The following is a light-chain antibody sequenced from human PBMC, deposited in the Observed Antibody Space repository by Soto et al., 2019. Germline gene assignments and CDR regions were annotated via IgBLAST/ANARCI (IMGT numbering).Light chain of an antibody. V-gene: IGKV3-15*01. CDR2: GAS. J-gene: IGKJ5*01. CDR1: QSVSSN. CDR3: QQYNNWPTIT. Sequence: EIVLTQSPGTLSLSQGERATLSCRASQSVSSNLAWYQEKPCQAPSLIIYGASTRATGIPARLSGSVSGTEFTLTIRSLQSEDFAVYYGQQYNNWPTITVCQVTRLEIK.